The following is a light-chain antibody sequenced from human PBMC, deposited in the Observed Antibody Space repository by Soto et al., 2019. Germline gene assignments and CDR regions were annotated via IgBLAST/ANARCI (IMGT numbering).Light chain of an antibody. CDR1: KRVSSAS. CDR2: GAS. J-gene: IGKJ3*01. Sequence: EIVLTQSPGTLSLSPGERATLSCRASKRVSSASLAWYQQKPGQAPRLLIYGASSLHSGVPSRFSGSGSGTDLTLTISSLQPQDFATYYCEETYTVPLFSFGPGTKVDIK. CDR3: EETYTVPLFS. V-gene: IGKV3-20*01.